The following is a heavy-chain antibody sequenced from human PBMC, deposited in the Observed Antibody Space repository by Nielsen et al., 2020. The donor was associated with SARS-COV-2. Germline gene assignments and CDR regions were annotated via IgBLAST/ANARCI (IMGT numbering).Heavy chain of an antibody. J-gene: IGHJ4*02. CDR2: IDWDDDK. D-gene: IGHD3-3*01. CDR1: GFSLSTSGMC. CDR3: ARVGTYDFWSGYHDY. Sequence: SGPTLVKPTQTFTLTCTFSGFSLSTSGMCVSWIRQPPGKALEWLARIDWDDDKYYSTSLKTRLTISKDTSKNQVILTMTNMDPVDTATYYCARVGTYDFWSGYHDYWGQGTLVTVSS. V-gene: IGHV2-70*11.